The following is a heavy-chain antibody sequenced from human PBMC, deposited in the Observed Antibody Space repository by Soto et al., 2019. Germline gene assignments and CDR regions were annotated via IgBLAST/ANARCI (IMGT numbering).Heavy chain of an antibody. J-gene: IGHJ4*02. CDR2: IIPSTGST. CDR1: GGTFSTYA. CDR3: ARGGSSSDY. Sequence: QVQLVQSGAEVKKPGSSVKVSCKAFGGTFSTYAVSWVRQAPGQGLEWVGGIIPSTGSTNHAQKFQGRVTITAEESTRPVYMELTSLRSDDTAAYYCARGGSSSDYWGQGPLVTVSS. V-gene: IGHV1-69*12. D-gene: IGHD6-13*01.